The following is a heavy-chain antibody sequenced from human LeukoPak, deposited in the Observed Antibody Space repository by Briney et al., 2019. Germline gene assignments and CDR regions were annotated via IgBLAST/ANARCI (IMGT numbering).Heavy chain of an antibody. D-gene: IGHD6-13*01. CDR1: GGAFSSYG. CDR2: ISAYNGNT. V-gene: IGHV1-18*01. CDR3: ARLNSWYYFDY. J-gene: IGHJ4*02. Sequence: ASVKVSCKASGGAFSSYGISWVRQAPGQGLEWMGWISAYNGNTNYAQKLQGRVTMTTDTSTSTAYMELRSLRSDDTAVYYCARLNSWYYFDYWGQGTLVTVSS.